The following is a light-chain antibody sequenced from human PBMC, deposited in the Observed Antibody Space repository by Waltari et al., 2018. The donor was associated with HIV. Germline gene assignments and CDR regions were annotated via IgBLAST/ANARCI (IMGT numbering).Light chain of an antibody. CDR1: SSDVGGYNL. J-gene: IGLJ2*01. V-gene: IGLV2-23*02. CDR2: EVT. Sequence: QSALTQPASVSGSPGQSITVSCTGTSSDVGGYNLVSWYQHHPGKAPKLMIYEVTKRPSGVSHRFSGSKSGNTASLTISGLQAEDEADYYCCSYAGTVLFGGGTKVTVL. CDR3: CSYAGTVL.